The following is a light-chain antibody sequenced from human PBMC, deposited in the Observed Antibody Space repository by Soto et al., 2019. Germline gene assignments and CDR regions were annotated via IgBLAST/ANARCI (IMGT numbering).Light chain of an antibody. CDR2: YAS. Sequence: EISMTQGPTTLTVSPGERATLSCRASKSVSKKLAGYQQKTGQAPRLLINYASNSATGIPARFSGSGSGTDYTTTNSSLEHEDFAVYYCQQRSNWHPLTFGGGTKVDIK. J-gene: IGKJ4*01. CDR3: QQRSNWHPLT. V-gene: IGKV3D-11*02. CDR1: KSVSKK.